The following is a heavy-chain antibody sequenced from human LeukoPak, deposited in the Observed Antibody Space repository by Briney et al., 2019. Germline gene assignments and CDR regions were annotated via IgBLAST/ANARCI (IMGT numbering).Heavy chain of an antibody. V-gene: IGHV4-34*01. D-gene: IGHD2-15*01. CDR2: INHSGST. Sequence: SVTLSLTCAVYGGSFSGYYWSWIRQPPGKGLEWIGEINHSGSTNYNPSLKSRVTISVDTSKNQFSLKLSSVTAADTAVYYCARGRGDILWGQGTLVTVSS. CDR3: ARGRGDIL. CDR1: GGSFSGYY. J-gene: IGHJ4*02.